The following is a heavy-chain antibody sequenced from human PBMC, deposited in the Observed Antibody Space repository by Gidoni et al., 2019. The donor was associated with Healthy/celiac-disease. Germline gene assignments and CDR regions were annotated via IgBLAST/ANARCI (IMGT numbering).Heavy chain of an antibody. Sequence: QVQLVESGGGVVQPGSSLRLSGAASEFPFTSYCMTLVRQAPGKGLECVAVIWYDGINKDYADSVKCRFTISRDNSKNTLYLQMNSLRAEDTAWYYCARDREYVWGSSTDFDYWGQGTLVTVSS. V-gene: IGHV3-33*01. CDR1: EFPFTSYC. CDR3: ARDREYVWGSSTDFDY. CDR2: IWYDGINK. D-gene: IGHD3-16*01. J-gene: IGHJ4*02.